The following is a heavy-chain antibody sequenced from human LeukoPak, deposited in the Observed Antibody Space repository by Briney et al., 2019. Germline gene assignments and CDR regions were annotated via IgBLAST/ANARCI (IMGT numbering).Heavy chain of an antibody. V-gene: IGHV3-9*01. CDR2: ISWNSGSI. J-gene: IGHJ4*02. CDR3: AKDILSSGYVGYFDY. D-gene: IGHD3-22*01. Sequence: GGSLRLSCAASGFTFDDYAMHWVRQAPGKGLEWVSGISWNSGSIGYADSVKGRFTISRDNAKNSLYLQMNSLRAEDTALYYCAKDILSSGYVGYFDYWGQGTLVTVSS. CDR1: GFTFDDYA.